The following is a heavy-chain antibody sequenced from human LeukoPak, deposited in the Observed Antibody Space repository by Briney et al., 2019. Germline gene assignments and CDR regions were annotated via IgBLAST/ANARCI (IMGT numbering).Heavy chain of an antibody. D-gene: IGHD6-19*01. CDR3: ARGLYSSAWSPFDY. J-gene: IGHJ4*02. CDR1: GFTVSGNY. V-gene: IGHV3-21*01. CDR2: ISSSSSYI. Sequence: GGSLRLSCAASGFTVSGNYMNWVRQAPGKGLEWVSSISSSSSYIYYADSVKGRFTISRDNAKNSLYLQMNSLRVEDTAVYYCARGLYSSAWSPFDYWGQGTLVTVSS.